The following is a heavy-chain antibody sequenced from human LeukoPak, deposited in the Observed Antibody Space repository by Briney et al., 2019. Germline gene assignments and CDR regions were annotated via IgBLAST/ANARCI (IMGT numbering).Heavy chain of an antibody. V-gene: IGHV4-59*01. CDR3: ARTTMVRGTYYMDV. D-gene: IGHD3-10*01. CDR2: IYYSGYT. J-gene: IGHJ6*03. Sequence: SETLSLTCTVSGGSISSYYWSWIRQPPGKGLEWIGYIYYSGYTNYNPSLKSRVTISVDTSKNQFSLKLSSVTAADTAVYYCARTTMVRGTYYMDVWGKGTAVTISS. CDR1: GGSISSYY.